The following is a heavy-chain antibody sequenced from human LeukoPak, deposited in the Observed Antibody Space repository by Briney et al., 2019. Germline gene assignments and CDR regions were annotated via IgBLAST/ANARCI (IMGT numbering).Heavy chain of an antibody. CDR3: ARLYSSSWSDY. D-gene: IGHD6-13*01. J-gene: IGHJ4*02. V-gene: IGHV3-21*01. Sequence: GGSLRLSCAASGFTFSTYSMNWVRQAPGKGLEWVSSISTSSSYIYYADSVKGRFTTSRDNAKNSLYLQMNSLRAEDTAVYYCARLYSSSWSDYWGQGTRVTVSS. CDR2: ISTSSSYI. CDR1: GFTFSTYS.